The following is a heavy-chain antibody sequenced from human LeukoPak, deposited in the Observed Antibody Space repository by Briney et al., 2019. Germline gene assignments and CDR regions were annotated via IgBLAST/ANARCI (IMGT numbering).Heavy chain of an antibody. J-gene: IGHJ5*02. CDR3: AKDTVAVAALFDP. V-gene: IGHV3-23*01. D-gene: IGHD6-19*01. CDR1: GFTFSSHI. CDR2: ISVGGVST. Sequence: QPGGSLRLSCAGSGFTFSSHILSWVRQAPGKGLEWVSVISVGGVSTYYADSVKGRFTISRDDAKNTLNLQLNGLRAEDTAVYYCAKDTVAVAALFDPWGQGTLVTVSS.